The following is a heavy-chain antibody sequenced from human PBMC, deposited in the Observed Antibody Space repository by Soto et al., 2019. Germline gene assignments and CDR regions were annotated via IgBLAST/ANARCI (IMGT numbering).Heavy chain of an antibody. Sequence: GGSLRLSCVASGFTFSSYSMNWVRQAPGKGLEWVSYASSSSTTIYYADSVKGRFTISRDNAKNSLYLQMNSLRDEDTAVYYCARDLPVTRTGTGLFYGMDVWGQGTTVTVSS. CDR1: GFTFSSYS. CDR2: ASSSSTTI. J-gene: IGHJ6*02. CDR3: ARDLPVTRTGTGLFYGMDV. D-gene: IGHD4-17*01. V-gene: IGHV3-48*02.